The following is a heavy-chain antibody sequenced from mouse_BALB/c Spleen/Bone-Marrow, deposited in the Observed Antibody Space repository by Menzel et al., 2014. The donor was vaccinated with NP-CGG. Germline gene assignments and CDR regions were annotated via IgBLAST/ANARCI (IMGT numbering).Heavy chain of an antibody. Sequence: DVKLVESGGGLVQPGGSRKHSCAASGFTFSSFGMHWVRQAPEKGLEWVAYISSGSSTIYYADTVKGRFTISRDNPKNTLFLQMTSLRSEDTAMYYCARYYGNYSGYFDVWGAGTTVTVSS. D-gene: IGHD2-1*01. V-gene: IGHV5-17*02. CDR2: ISSGSSTI. CDR1: GFTFSSFG. CDR3: ARYYGNYSGYFDV. J-gene: IGHJ1*01.